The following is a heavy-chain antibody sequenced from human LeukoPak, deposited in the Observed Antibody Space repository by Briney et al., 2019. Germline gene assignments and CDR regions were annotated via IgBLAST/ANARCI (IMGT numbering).Heavy chain of an antibody. J-gene: IGHJ5*02. CDR1: GGSFSGYY. CDR2: INHSGST. D-gene: IGHD3-10*01. V-gene: IGHV4-34*01. CDR3: ARDAGSWFDP. Sequence: PSETLSLTCAVYGGSFSGYYWSWIRQPPGKGLEWIGEINHSGSTNYNPSLKSRVTISVDTSKNQFSLKLSSVTAADTAVYYCARDAGSWFDPWGQGTLVTVSS.